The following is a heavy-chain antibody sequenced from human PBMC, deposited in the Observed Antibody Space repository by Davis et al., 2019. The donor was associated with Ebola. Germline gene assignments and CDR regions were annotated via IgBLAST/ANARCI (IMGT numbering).Heavy chain of an antibody. Sequence: GGSLRLSSASFGLTSSRYWMSCVRHPPGEGLEWVANIKQDGSEKYYVDSVKGRFTISRDNAKNSLYLQMNSLRAEDTDVYYCASQHGSGSYYLRYWGQGTLVTVSS. CDR1: GLTSSRYW. V-gene: IGHV3-7*01. CDR2: IKQDGSEK. CDR3: ASQHGSGSYYLRY. D-gene: IGHD3-10*01. J-gene: IGHJ4*02.